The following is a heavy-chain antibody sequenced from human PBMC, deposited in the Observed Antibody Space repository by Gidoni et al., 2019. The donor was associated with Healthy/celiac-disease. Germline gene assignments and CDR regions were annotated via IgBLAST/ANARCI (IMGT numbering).Heavy chain of an antibody. CDR3: AKGSNDEKQLVPEDWFDP. J-gene: IGHJ5*02. D-gene: IGHD6-6*01. CDR2: ISYDGSNK. Sequence: QVQLVESGGGVVQPGRSLRLSCAASGFTFSSYAMHWVRQAPGKGLEWVAVISYDGSNKYYADSVKGRFTISRDNSKNTLYLQMNSLRAEDTAVYYCAKGSNDEKQLVPEDWFDPWGQGTLVTVSS. CDR1: GFTFSSYA. V-gene: IGHV3-30-3*01.